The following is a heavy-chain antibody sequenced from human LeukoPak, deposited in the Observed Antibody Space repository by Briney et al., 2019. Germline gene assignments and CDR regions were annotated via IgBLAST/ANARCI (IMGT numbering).Heavy chain of an antibody. D-gene: IGHD4-23*01. Sequence: PSETLSLTCTVSGGSISSGIYYWGWVRQAPGKGLVWVSRISADGRTTTYADSVKGRFTISRDNAKNTLYLQMNSLRAEDTAVYYCARRHLPVETLDRDDYWGQGTLVTVSS. CDR1: GGSISSGIYY. J-gene: IGHJ4*02. V-gene: IGHV3-74*01. CDR2: ISADGRTT. CDR3: ARRHLPVETLDRDDY.